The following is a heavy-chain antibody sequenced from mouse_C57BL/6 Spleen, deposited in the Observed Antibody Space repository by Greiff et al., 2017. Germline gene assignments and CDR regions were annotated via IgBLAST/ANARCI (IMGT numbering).Heavy chain of an antibody. Sequence: VQLQQPGAELVMPGASVKLSCKASGYTFTSYWMHWVKQRPGQGLEWIGEIDPSDSYTNYNQKFKGKSTLTVDKSSSTAYMQHSSLTSEDSAVYYCARSAGTRAMDYWGQGTSVTVAS. CDR1: GYTFTSYW. J-gene: IGHJ4*01. CDR3: ARSAGTRAMDY. CDR2: IDPSDSYT. D-gene: IGHD4-1*01. V-gene: IGHV1-69*01.